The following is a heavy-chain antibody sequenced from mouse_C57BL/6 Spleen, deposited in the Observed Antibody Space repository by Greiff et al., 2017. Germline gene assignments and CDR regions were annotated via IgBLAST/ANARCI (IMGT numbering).Heavy chain of an antibody. CDR1: GYTFTSYW. V-gene: IGHV1-72*01. J-gene: IGHJ4*01. CDR3: ARERRETAQAPSMDY. D-gene: IGHD3-2*02. CDR2: IDPNSGGT. Sequence: QVQLQQPGAELVKPGASVKLSCKASGYTFTSYWMHWVKQRPGRGLEWIGRIDPNSGGTKYNEKFKSKATLTVDKPSSTAYMQLSGLTSEDSAVYECARERRETAQAPSMDYWGQGTSVTVSS.